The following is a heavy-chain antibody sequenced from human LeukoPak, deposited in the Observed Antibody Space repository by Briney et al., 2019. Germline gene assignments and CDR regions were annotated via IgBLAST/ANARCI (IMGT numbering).Heavy chain of an antibody. CDR2: IYYSGST. V-gene: IGHV4-30-4*01. CDR1: GGSISSGDYY. J-gene: IGHJ6*02. CDR3: ARDIMASYNYGMDV. D-gene: IGHD3-16*01. Sequence: SQTLSLTCTVSGGSISSGDYYWSWIRQPPGKGLEWIGYIYYSGSTYYNPSLKSRVTISVDTSKNQFPLKLSSVTAADTAVYYCARDIMASYNYGMDVWGQGTTVTVSS.